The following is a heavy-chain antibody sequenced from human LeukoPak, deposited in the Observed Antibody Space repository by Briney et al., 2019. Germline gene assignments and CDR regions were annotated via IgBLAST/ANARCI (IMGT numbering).Heavy chain of an antibody. CDR1: GGTFSSYA. V-gene: IGHV1-69*05. CDR2: IIPIFGTA. CDR3: ARDLRTYDILTGYTHIYYMDV. Sequence: ASVKVSCKASGGTFSSYAISWVRQAPGQGLEWMGGIIPIFGTANYAQKFQGRVTITTDESTSTAYMELSSLRSEDTAVYYCARDLRTYDILTGYTHIYYMDVWGKGTTATVSS. D-gene: IGHD3-9*01. J-gene: IGHJ6*03.